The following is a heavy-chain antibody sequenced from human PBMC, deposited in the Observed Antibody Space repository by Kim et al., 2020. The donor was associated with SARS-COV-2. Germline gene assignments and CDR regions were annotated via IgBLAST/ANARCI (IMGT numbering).Heavy chain of an antibody. D-gene: IGHD2-15*01. Sequence: GGSLRLSCVVSGVTFSTHWMSWVRQAPGKGLEWVANIKEDGSDKYYVDSVKGRFTISRDNAKNSLHLQMNSLRAEDTAVYYCARDSGGYDYWGQGILVTVSS. V-gene: IGHV3-7*01. CDR2: IKEDGSDK. CDR1: GVTFSTHW. J-gene: IGHJ4*02. CDR3: ARDSGGYDY.